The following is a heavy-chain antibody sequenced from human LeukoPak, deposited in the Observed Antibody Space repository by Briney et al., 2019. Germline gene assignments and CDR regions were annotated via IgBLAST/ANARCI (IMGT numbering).Heavy chain of an antibody. CDR1: GGTFSSYA. D-gene: IGHD6-13*01. Sequence: ASVKVSCKASGGTFSSYAISWVRQAPGQGLEWMGGIIPIFGTANYAQKFQGRVTITTDESTSTAYMELSSLRSEDTAVYYCARGQAGYSSSWSVGWFDPWGQGTLVTVSS. CDR2: IIPIFGTA. CDR3: ARGQAGYSSSWSVGWFDP. V-gene: IGHV1-69*05. J-gene: IGHJ5*02.